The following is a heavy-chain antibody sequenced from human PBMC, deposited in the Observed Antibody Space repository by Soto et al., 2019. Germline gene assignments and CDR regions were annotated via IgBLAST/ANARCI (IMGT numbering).Heavy chain of an antibody. CDR1: GGSFSGYY. D-gene: IGHD3-10*01. V-gene: IGHV4-34*01. CDR2: INHSGST. CDR3: ARALGFYYYYGMDV. Sequence: SETLSLTCAVYGGSFSGYYWSWIRQPPWKGLEWIGEINHSGSTNYNPSLKSRVTIPVDTSKNQFSLKLSSVTAADTAVYYCARALGFYYYYGMDVWGQGTTVTVSS. J-gene: IGHJ6*02.